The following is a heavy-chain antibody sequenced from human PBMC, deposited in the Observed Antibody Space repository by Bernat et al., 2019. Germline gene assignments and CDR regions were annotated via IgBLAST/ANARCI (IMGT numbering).Heavy chain of an antibody. CDR1: GFTFSSYG. J-gene: IGHJ4*02. Sequence: QVQLVESGGGVVQPGRSLRLSCAASGFTFSSYGMHWFRQAPGKGLEWVAVIWYDGSNKDYADSVKGRFTISRDNSKNTLHLQMNSVRAGDTAVYYCARDSISQAADLDCWGQGTLVTVSS. D-gene: IGHD6-13*01. CDR2: IWYDGSNK. CDR3: ARDSISQAADLDC. V-gene: IGHV3-33*01.